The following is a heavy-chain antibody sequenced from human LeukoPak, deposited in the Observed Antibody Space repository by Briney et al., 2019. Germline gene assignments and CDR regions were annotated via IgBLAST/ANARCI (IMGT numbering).Heavy chain of an antibody. Sequence: ASVKVSCKASGYSFTSYGISWVRQAPGQGLEWMGWISAYSGNTNYAHQKLQDRVTLTRDTSTSTAYMELRSLRSDDTAVFYCARAPQECTSTSCPLGYWGQGTLVTVSS. CDR2: ISAYSGNT. V-gene: IGHV1-18*01. D-gene: IGHD2-2*01. J-gene: IGHJ4*02. CDR1: GYSFTSYG. CDR3: ARAPQECTSTSCPLGY.